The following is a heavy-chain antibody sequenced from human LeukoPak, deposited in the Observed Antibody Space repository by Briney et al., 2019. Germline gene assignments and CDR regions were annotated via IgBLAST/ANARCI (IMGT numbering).Heavy chain of an antibody. CDR3: ASRPAGSTWYGVFDY. CDR1: GGSINSHY. V-gene: IGHV4-59*11. CDR2: IFNGGST. Sequence: KPSETLSLTCTVSGGSINSHYWSWIRQPPGKGLEWIGYIFNGGSTNYNPSLKSRVTMSVDTSRDQFSLRLSSVTAADTAIYYCASRPAGSTWYGVFDYWSQGTLVTVSS. D-gene: IGHD6-13*01. J-gene: IGHJ4*02.